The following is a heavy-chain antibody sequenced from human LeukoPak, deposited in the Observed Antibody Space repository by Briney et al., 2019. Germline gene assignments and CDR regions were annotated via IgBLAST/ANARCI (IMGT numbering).Heavy chain of an antibody. CDR3: ARGGGYSYGLFDY. CDR2: ISSSSSYI. CDR1: GFTFSSYS. V-gene: IGHV3-21*01. J-gene: IGHJ4*02. D-gene: IGHD5-18*01. Sequence: GGSLRFSCAASGFTFSSYSMNWVRQAPGKGLEWVSSISSSSSYIYYADSVKGRFTISRDNAKNSLYLQMNSLRAEDTAVYYCARGGGYSYGLFDYWGQGTLVTVSS.